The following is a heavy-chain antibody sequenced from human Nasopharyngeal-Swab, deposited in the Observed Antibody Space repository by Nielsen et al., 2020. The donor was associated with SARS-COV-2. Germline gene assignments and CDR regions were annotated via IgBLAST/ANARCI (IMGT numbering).Heavy chain of an antibody. CDR1: GFTFSSYE. V-gene: IGHV3-48*03. D-gene: IGHD2-2*01. CDR2: ISSSGSTI. CDR3: ARDAIVVVPAATYYYYGMDV. Sequence: GESLKISCAASGFTFSSYEMSWVRQAPGKGLEWVSYISSSGSTIYYADSVKGRFTISRDNAKNSLYLQMNSLRAEDTAVYYCARDAIVVVPAATYYYYGMDVWGQGTTVTVSS. J-gene: IGHJ6*02.